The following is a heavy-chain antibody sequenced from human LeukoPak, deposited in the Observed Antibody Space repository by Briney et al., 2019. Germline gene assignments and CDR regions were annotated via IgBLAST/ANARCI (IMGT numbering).Heavy chain of an antibody. CDR2: IYYSGST. J-gene: IGHJ4*02. V-gene: IGHV4-30-4*01. D-gene: IGHD3-22*01. CDR3: ARVNTMTNFDY. CDR1: GGSISSGDYY. Sequence: SETLSLTCTVSGGSISSGDYYWSWIRQPPGKGLEWIGYIYYSGSTYYNPSLKSRVTISVDTSKNQFSLKLSSVTAADTAVYYCARVNTMTNFDYWGQGILVTVSS.